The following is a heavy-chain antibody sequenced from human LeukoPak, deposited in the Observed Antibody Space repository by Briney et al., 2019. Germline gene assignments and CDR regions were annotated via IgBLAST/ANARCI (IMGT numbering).Heavy chain of an antibody. V-gene: IGHV4-39*02. D-gene: IGHD2-15*01. J-gene: IGHJ5*02. CDR3: ARDIVVVVAAIGWFDP. CDR2: IYYSGST. CDR1: GGSISSCSYY. Sequence: SETLSLTCTVSGGSISSCSYYWGWIRQPPGKGLELIGSIYYSGSTYYNPSLKSRVTISVDTSKNQFSLKLSSVTAADTAVYYCARDIVVVVAAIGWFDPWGQGTLVTVSS.